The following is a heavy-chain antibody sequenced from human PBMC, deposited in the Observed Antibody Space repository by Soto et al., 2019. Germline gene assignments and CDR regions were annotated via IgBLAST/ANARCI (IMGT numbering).Heavy chain of an antibody. J-gene: IGHJ3*02. CDR3: ARDPPYYYDSSADAFDI. CDR2: IKQDGSEK. D-gene: IGHD3-22*01. Sequence: GGSLRLSCAASGFTFSSYWMSWVRQAPGKGLEWVANIKQDGSEKYYVDSVKGRFTISRDNAKNSLYLQMNSLRAEDTAVYYCARDPPYYYDSSADAFDIWGQGTMVTVSS. V-gene: IGHV3-7*01. CDR1: GFTFSSYW.